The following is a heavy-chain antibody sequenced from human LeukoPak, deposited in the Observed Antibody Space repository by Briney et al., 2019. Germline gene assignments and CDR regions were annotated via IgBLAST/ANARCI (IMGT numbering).Heavy chain of an antibody. D-gene: IGHD3-10*01. CDR3: VSYYHGSGSYYNDAFDV. CDR1: GYTFTGYY. J-gene: IGHJ3*01. Sequence: ASVKVSCKASGYTFTGYYLHWVRQAPGQGLEWMGWINPNSGSTVYAQKFKGRVTMTRDTSISTAYMELSGLRPDDTAIYYCVSYYHGSGSYYNDAFDVWGQGTMVTVSS. CDR2: INPNSGST. V-gene: IGHV1-2*02.